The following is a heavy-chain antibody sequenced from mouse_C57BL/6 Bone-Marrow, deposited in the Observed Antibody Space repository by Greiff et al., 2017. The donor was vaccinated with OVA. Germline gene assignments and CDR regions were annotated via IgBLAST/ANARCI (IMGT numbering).Heavy chain of an antibody. V-gene: IGHV1-81*01. D-gene: IGHD2-5*01. CDR2: IYPRSGNT. CDR3: ARGSDSTYWYFDV. Sequence: QVHVKQPGAELARPGASVKLSCKASGYTFTSYGISWVKQRTGQGLEWIGEIYPRSGNTYYNEKFKGKATLTADKSSSTAYMELRSLTSEDSAVYFCARGSDSTYWYFDVWGTGTTVTVSS. J-gene: IGHJ1*03. CDR1: GYTFTSYG.